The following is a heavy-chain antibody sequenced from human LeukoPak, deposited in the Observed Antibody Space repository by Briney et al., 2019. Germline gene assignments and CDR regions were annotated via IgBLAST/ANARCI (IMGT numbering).Heavy chain of an antibody. V-gene: IGHV4-38-2*02. CDR1: GYSISNGYH. D-gene: IGHD5/OR15-5a*01. Sequence: SETLSLTCTVSGYSISNGYHWGWFRQPPGKGLEWIGYIYSSGSTNYNPSLKSRVTIAVDASKNQFSLKLSSVTAADTAVYHCASRIVSTGRFDPWGQGTLVTVSS. CDR2: IYSSGST. J-gene: IGHJ5*02. CDR3: ASRIVSTGRFDP.